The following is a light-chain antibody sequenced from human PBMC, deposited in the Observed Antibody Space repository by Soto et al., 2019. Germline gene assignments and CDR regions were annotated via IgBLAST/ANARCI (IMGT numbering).Light chain of an antibody. CDR3: QSYDSSTQLV. Sequence: NFMLTQPHSVSESPGKTVTISCTRSSGSIASNYVQWYQQRPGSAPTTVIYEDNQRPSGVPDRFSGSIDSSSNSASLTISGLKTEDEADYYCQSYDSSTQLVFGGGTKLTVL. J-gene: IGLJ3*02. CDR2: EDN. V-gene: IGLV6-57*03. CDR1: SGSIASNY.